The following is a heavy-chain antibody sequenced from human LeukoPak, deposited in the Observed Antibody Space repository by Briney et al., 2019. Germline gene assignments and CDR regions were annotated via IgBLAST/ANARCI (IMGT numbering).Heavy chain of an antibody. CDR1: GFTFSSYS. CDR2: ISSSSSTI. Sequence: PGGSLRLSCAASGFTFSSYSMNWVRQAPGKGLEWVSYISSSSSTIYYADSVKGRFTISRDNAKNSLYLQMNSLRAEDTAVHYCARRRGTHPSYFDYWGQGTLVTVSS. D-gene: IGHD1-14*01. V-gene: IGHV3-48*04. J-gene: IGHJ4*02. CDR3: ARRRGTHPSYFDY.